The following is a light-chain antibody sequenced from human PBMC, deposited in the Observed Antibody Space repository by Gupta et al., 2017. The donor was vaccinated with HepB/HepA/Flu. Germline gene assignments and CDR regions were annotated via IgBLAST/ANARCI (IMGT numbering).Light chain of an antibody. CDR3: QQYGNSPGT. J-gene: IGKJ1*01. Sequence: EVVLTQSPDTMSLSPGESATLSCRPSHSVSSSFLAWYQQKPGQAPRLLIYASSIRATGIPDRFSGSGSGTDFTLTINGLEPEDFAVYYCQQYGNSPGTFGQGTKVEIK. CDR1: HSVSSSF. V-gene: IGKV3-20*01. CDR2: ASS.